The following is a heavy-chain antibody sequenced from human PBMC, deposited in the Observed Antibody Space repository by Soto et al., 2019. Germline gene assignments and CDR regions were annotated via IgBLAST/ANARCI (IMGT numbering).Heavy chain of an antibody. J-gene: IGHJ4*02. D-gene: IGHD3-22*01. V-gene: IGHV3-30-3*01. Sequence: GGSLRLSCEASGFTFSSYDMHWVRQAPGKGLEWVALISYDGSNKYYADSVKGRFTISRDNSKNTLYLQMNSLRAEDTAVYYCARDYDSSGWGQGTLVTVSS. CDR3: ARDYDSSG. CDR2: ISYDGSNK. CDR1: GFTFSSYD.